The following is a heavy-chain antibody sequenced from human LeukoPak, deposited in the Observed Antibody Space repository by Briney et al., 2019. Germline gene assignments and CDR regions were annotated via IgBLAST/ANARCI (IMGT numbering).Heavy chain of an antibody. J-gene: IGHJ6*02. CDR1: GYTLTELS. D-gene: IGHD3-3*01. CDR2: FDPEDGET. CDR3: ATDKPVITIFGVVRAYGMDV. V-gene: IGHV1-24*01. Sequence: ASVHVSCKVSGYTLTELSMHWVRQAPGKGLEWMGGFDPEDGETIYAQKFQGRVTMTEDTSTDTAYMELSSLRSEDTAVYYCATDKPVITIFGVVRAYGMDVWGQGTTVTVSS.